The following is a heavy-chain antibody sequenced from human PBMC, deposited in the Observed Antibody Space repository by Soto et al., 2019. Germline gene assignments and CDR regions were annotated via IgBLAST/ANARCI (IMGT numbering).Heavy chain of an antibody. CDR1: VCSFSSER. V-gene: IGHV3-48*01. Sequence: GGSLRLSWAAPVCSFSSERVNWVRQAPAKGLEWVSYISSSSSTIYYADSVKGRFTTSRDNAKNSLYLQMNSLRAEDTAVYYCARELSVDYWGQGTLVTVSS. CDR2: ISSSSSTI. CDR3: ARELSVDY. D-gene: IGHD3-16*02. J-gene: IGHJ4*02.